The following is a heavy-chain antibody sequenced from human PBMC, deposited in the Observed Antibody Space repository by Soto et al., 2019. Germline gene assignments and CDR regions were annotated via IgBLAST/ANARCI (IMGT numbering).Heavy chain of an antibody. D-gene: IGHD4-17*01. CDR3: ARESAPYGDYWFKDY. CDR2: INPNSGGT. J-gene: IGHJ4*02. V-gene: IGHV1-2*04. Sequence: ASVKVSCKASGYTFTGYYMHWVRQAPGQGLEWMGWINPNSGGTNYAQKFQGWVTMTRDTSISTAYMELSRLRSDDTAVYYCARESAPYGDYWFKDYWGQGTLVTVSS. CDR1: GYTFTGYY.